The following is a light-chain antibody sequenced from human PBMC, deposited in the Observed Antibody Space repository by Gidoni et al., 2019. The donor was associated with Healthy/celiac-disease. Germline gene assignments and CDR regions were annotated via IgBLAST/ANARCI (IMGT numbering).Light chain of an antibody. Sequence: TISCTRTSSDVGGYNYVSWYQQHPGKAPKLMIYEVSNRPSGVSNRFSGSKSGNTASLTISGLQAEDEADYYCSSYTSGSTLVFGGGTKLTVL. V-gene: IGLV2-14*01. CDR2: EVS. J-gene: IGLJ3*02. CDR3: SSYTSGSTLV. CDR1: SSDVGGYNY.